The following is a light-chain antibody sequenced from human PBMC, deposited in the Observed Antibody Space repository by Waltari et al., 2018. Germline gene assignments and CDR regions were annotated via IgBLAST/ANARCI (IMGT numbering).Light chain of an antibody. CDR1: QSVNNY. J-gene: IGKJ3*01. CDR2: AAS. V-gene: IGKV1-39*01. CDR3: QQSYSTPRCT. Sequence: IKMTQSTSSLSASVGDRVTITCRASQSVNNYLNWNQQQPGKDPKLLIYAASTLQSGVPSRFSGSGFGTDFTLTISSLQPEDFASYFCQQSYSTPRCTFGPGTKVDIK.